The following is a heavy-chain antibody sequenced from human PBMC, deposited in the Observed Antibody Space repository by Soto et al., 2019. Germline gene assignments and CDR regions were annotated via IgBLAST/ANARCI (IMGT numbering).Heavy chain of an antibody. Sequence: GESLKISCYGSGYSFTTYWIAWVRQMPGNGLEWMGIIYPADSDTRYSPSFQGQVIISADKSISTAYLQWSSLKASDTAMYYCARAGATAYAMDVWGQGTTVTVSS. CDR3: ARAGATAYAMDV. CDR1: GYSFTTYW. V-gene: IGHV5-51*01. J-gene: IGHJ6*02. CDR2: IYPADSDT.